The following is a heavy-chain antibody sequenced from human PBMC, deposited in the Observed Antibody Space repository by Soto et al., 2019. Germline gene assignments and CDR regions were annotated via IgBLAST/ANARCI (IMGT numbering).Heavy chain of an antibody. V-gene: IGHV1-69*01. CDR2: VSPIFGTT. J-gene: IGHJ2*01. CDR1: GGTFSSPT. CDR3: AGGGSSGGWYFDV. Sequence: QVQLVQSGAEVKKPGSSVKVSCKASGGTFSSPTISWVRQAPGQGLEWMGGVSPIFGTTYYAQKFQGRLTITADASSGTAYMELRTMKSEDTAVYYCAGGGSSGGWYFDVWGRGTLVTVSS. D-gene: IGHD1-26*01.